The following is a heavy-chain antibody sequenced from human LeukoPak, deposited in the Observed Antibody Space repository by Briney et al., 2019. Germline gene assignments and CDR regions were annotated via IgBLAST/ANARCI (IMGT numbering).Heavy chain of an antibody. D-gene: IGHD1-14*01. V-gene: IGHV1-69*04. Sequence: SVKVSCKASGGTFSSYAISWVRQAPGQGLEWMGRIIPILGIANYAQKFQGRVTITADKSTSTAYMELSSLRSEDTAVYYCARGRRYIIGFDPWGQGTLVTVSS. CDR1: GGTFSSYA. J-gene: IGHJ5*02. CDR2: IIPILGIA. CDR3: ARGRRYIIGFDP.